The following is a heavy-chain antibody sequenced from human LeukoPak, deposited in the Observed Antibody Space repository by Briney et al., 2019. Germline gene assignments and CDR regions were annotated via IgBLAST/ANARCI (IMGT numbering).Heavy chain of an antibody. J-gene: IGHJ4*02. Sequence: GASVKVSCKTSGYTFTTNAMHWVRQAPGQRLEWMGWINAGTGNTRYSQKFQGRVTISKDTSASTVYMELGSLRSEDTAVYYCARDPRYCSGDSCRSLDYWGQGTLVTVSS. V-gene: IGHV1-3*01. D-gene: IGHD2-15*01. CDR2: INAGTGNT. CDR3: ARDPRYCSGDSCRSLDY. CDR1: GYTFTTNA.